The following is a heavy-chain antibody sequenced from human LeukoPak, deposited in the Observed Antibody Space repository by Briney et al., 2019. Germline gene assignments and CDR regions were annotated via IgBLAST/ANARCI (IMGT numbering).Heavy chain of an antibody. J-gene: IGHJ4*02. CDR1: GFTFSSYA. D-gene: IGHD4-23*01. CDR3: ARPTTVVNHEDY. CDR2: ISYDGSNK. Sequence: GGSLRLSCAASGFTFSSYAMHWVRQAPGKGLEWVAVISYDGSNKYYADSVQGRFTISRDNSKNTLYLQMNSLRAEDTAVYYCARPTTVVNHEDYWGQGTLVTVSS. V-gene: IGHV3-30-3*01.